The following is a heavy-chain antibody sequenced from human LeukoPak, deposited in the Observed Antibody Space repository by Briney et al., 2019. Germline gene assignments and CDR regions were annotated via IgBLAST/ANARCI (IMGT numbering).Heavy chain of an antibody. J-gene: IGHJ4*02. CDR1: GGTFSSYT. Sequence: SVKVSCKASGGTFSSYTISWVRQAPGQGLEWMGRIIPILGIANYAQKFQGRVTITADKSTSTAYMELSSLRSEDTAVYYCAKDPGYSSGWYPFDYWGQGNLVTVSS. D-gene: IGHD6-19*01. CDR3: AKDPGYSSGWYPFDY. V-gene: IGHV1-69*04. CDR2: IIPILGIA.